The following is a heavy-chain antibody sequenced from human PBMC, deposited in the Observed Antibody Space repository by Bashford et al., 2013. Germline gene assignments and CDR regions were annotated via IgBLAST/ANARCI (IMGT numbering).Heavy chain of an antibody. CDR2: ISSSSSTI. CDR3: ARDLGPVSGYDFDY. V-gene: IGHV3-48*02. D-gene: IGHD5-12*01. J-gene: IGHJ4*02. Sequence: VRQAPGKGLEWVSYISSSSSTIYYADSVKGRFTISRDNAKNSLYLQMNSLRDEDTAVYYCARDLGPVSGYDFDYWGQGTLVTVSS.